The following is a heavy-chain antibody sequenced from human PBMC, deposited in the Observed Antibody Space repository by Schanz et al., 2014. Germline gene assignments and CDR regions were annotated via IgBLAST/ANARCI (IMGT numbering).Heavy chain of an antibody. CDR2: ISRDGTTS. D-gene: IGHD7-27*01. Sequence: EVQLVESGGGLIQPGGSLRLSCAASGFTFSSHSMNWVRQAPGQGLEWLSYISRDGTTSYYADSVKGRFTISRDNAKNSLYLEMTSLRGEDTAVYYCARENLNWEAFDIWGQGTVVTVSS. CDR1: GFTFSSHS. V-gene: IGHV3-48*04. CDR3: ARENLNWEAFDI. J-gene: IGHJ3*02.